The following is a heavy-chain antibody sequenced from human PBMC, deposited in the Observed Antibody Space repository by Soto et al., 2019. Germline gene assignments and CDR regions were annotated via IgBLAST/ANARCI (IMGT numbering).Heavy chain of an antibody. J-gene: IGHJ5*02. V-gene: IGHV4-30-4*02. D-gene: IGHD6-19*01. CDR2: IYYSGST. CDR3: ARALVSGWYPPSNWFDP. CDR1: GGSISSGDYY. Sequence: SETLSLTCTVSGGSISSGDYYWSWIRQPPGKGLEWIGYIYYSGSTYYNPSLKSRVTISVDTSKNQFSLKLSSVTAADTAVYYCARALVSGWYPPSNWFDPWGQGTLVTVSS.